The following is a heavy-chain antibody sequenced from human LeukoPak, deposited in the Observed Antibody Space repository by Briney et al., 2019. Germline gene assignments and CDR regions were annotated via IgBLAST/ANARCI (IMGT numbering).Heavy chain of an antibody. Sequence: SETLSLTCTVSGGSISSYYWSWIRQPPGEGLEWIGYIYTSGRTNYNPSLKSRVNISVDTSKNQFSLKLSSVTAADTAVYYCASASIAAPSGFDYWGQGTLVTVSS. CDR2: IYTSGRT. CDR1: GGSISSYY. CDR3: ASASIAAPSGFDY. J-gene: IGHJ4*02. D-gene: IGHD6-6*01. V-gene: IGHV4-4*09.